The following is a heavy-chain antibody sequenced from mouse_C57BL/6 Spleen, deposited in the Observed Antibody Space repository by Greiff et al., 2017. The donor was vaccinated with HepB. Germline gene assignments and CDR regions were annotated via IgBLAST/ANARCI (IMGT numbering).Heavy chain of an antibody. CDR3: ARSDGYYAPSWFAY. D-gene: IGHD2-3*01. V-gene: IGHV1-19*01. J-gene: IGHJ3*01. CDR1: GYTFTDYY. Sequence: EVQLQQSGPVLVKPGASVKMSCKASGYTFTDYYMNWVKQSHGKSLEWIGVINPYNGGTSYNQKFKGKATLTVDKSSSTAYMELNSLTSEDSAVYYCARSDGYYAPSWFAYWGQGTLVTVSA. CDR2: INPYNGGT.